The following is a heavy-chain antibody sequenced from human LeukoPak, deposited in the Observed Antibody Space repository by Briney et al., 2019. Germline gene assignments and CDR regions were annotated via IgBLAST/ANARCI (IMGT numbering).Heavy chain of an antibody. CDR1: GGSIVSYTNY. J-gene: IGHJ4*02. CDR3: AKLGGPDSAFDC. CDR2: LYYSGST. Sequence: PSEILSLTCTVSGGSIVSYTNYWGWIRQPPGRGLEWIGSLYYSGSTYYNPSLESRVTVSVDTSKNQFSLRLTSVTAADTAVYYCAKLGGPDSAFDCRGQGTLVTVSS. D-gene: IGHD1-26*01. V-gene: IGHV4-39*01.